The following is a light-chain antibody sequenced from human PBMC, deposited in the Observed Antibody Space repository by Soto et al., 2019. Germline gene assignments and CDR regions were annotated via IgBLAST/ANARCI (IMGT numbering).Light chain of an antibody. CDR1: QSVSSKF. V-gene: IGKV3D-20*02. CDR2: GVP. CDR3: QQRSNWPQT. J-gene: IGKJ1*01. Sequence: ENVLTQSPGTRSVTPGERATLSWRASQSVSSKFLAWYQQKPGQAPRLLIYGVPSRATGIPDRFSGSGSGTDFTLTISSLENEDFAVYYCQQRSNWPQTFGQGTKVDIK.